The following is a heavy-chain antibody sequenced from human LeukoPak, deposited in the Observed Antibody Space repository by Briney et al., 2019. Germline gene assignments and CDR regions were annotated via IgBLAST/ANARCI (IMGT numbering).Heavy chain of an antibody. CDR1: GFFFRSYA. CDR3: ARGGSGWSYYYYYAMDV. J-gene: IGHJ6*02. D-gene: IGHD6-19*01. CDR2: IYSGGTT. V-gene: IGHV3-53*01. Sequence: GGSLRLSCAASGFFFRSYAMSWVRQAQGKGLEWVSVIYSGGTTYYADSVKGRFTISRDNSKNTLYLQMNSLRAEDTAVYYCARGGSGWSYYYYYAMDVWGQGTTVTVSS.